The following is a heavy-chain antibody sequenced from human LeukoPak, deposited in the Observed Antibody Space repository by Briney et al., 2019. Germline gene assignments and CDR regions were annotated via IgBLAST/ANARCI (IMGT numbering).Heavy chain of an antibody. Sequence: PSETLSLTCAVSGHSISSGYYWGWIRQPPGKGLEWIGSIYHSGSTYYSPSLKSRVTISVDTSKNQFSLKLSSVTAADTAVYYCTQGMDVWGKGTTVTVSS. V-gene: IGHV4-38-2*01. CDR2: IYHSGST. J-gene: IGHJ6*04. CDR3: TQGMDV. CDR1: GHSISSGYY.